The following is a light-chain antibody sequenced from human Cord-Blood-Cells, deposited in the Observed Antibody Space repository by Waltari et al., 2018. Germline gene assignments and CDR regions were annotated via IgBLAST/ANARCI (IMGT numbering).Light chain of an antibody. V-gene: IGLV2-8*01. J-gene: IGLJ1*01. CDR1: SSDVGGYNY. CDR2: EVS. Sequence: QSALTQPPSASGSPGQSVTISCTGTSSDVGGYNYVSWYQQHPGKAPKLIIYEVSKRPSGVPDRVSGSKSGNTASLTVSGLQAEDEADYYCSSYAGSNNVFGTGTKVTVL. CDR3: SSYAGSNNV.